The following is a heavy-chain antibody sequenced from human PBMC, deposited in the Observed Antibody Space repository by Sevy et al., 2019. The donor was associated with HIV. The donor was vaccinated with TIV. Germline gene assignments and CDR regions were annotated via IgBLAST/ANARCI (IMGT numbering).Heavy chain of an antibody. V-gene: IGHV4-59*01. CDR3: ARVSAAAAKYYFDY. CDR1: GGSISSYY. J-gene: IGHJ4*02. Sequence: SETLSLTCTVSGGSISSYYWSWIRQPPGKGLEWIGYIYYSGSTNYNPSLKSRVTISVDTSKNQFSLKLSSVTAADTAMYYCARVSAAAAKYYFDYWGQGTLVTVSS. D-gene: IGHD6-13*01. CDR2: IYYSGST.